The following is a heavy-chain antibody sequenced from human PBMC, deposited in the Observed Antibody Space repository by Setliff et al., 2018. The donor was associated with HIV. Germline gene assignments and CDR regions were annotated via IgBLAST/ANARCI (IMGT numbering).Heavy chain of an antibody. J-gene: IGHJ4*02. CDR3: ARSPYGDYGLDY. CDR1: GFTFNSYA. V-gene: IGHV3-21*01. D-gene: IGHD4-17*01. CDR2: ISSSSSYT. Sequence: PGGSLRLSCAASGFTFNSYAMSWVRQAPGKGLEWVSYISSSSSYTHYADSVKGRFTISRDNVKNSLYLQMNSLRAEDTAVYYCARSPYGDYGLDYWGQGTLVTVSS.